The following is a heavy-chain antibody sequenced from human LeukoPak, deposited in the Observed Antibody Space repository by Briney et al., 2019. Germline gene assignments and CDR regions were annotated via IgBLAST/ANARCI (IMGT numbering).Heavy chain of an antibody. CDR2: ISSSGSTI. Sequence: GGSLRLSCAASGFTFSSYEMNWVRQAPGKGLEWVSYISSSGSTIYYADSVKGRFTISRDNAKNSLYLQMNSLRAEDTAVYDCARVVITNFDYWGQGTLVTVSS. D-gene: IGHD3-16*01. CDR1: GFTFSSYE. J-gene: IGHJ4*02. V-gene: IGHV3-48*03. CDR3: ARVVITNFDY.